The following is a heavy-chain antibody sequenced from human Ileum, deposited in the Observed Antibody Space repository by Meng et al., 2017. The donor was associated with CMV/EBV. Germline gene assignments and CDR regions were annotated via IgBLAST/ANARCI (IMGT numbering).Heavy chain of an antibody. V-gene: IGHV1-18*01. CDR2: ISAYSGDT. CDR1: YTCPSFG. CDR3: VRESSDHYDPIGFPHY. J-gene: IGHJ4*02. Sequence: YTCPSFGISGVRQAPGQGLEWMGWISAYSGDTHYPQKFQGRLTMTADTSTSTAYMDLRSLRSDDTAVYYCVRESSDHYDPIGFPHYWGQGTLVTVSS. D-gene: IGHD3-22*01.